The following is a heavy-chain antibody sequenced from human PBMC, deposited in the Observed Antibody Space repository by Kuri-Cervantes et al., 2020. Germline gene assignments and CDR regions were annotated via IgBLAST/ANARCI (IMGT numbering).Heavy chain of an antibody. Sequence: GESLKISCAASGFTFSNYGMHWVRQAPGKGLEWVAFIRYDGSNKFYADSVKGRFTISRDTSKNTLYLQMNSLRAEDTAVYYCAKDRSGTYYFDYWGQGTLVTDSS. J-gene: IGHJ4*02. D-gene: IGHD1-26*01. CDR3: AKDRSGTYYFDY. CDR2: IRYDGSNK. CDR1: GFTFSNYG. V-gene: IGHV3-30*02.